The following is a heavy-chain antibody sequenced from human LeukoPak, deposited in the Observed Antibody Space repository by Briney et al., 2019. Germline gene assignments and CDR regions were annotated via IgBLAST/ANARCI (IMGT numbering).Heavy chain of an antibody. CDR2: IYYSGST. D-gene: IGHD4-23*01. CDR3: ARGTPYDYGGNAPFDY. Sequence: SETLSLTCTVSGGSISSYYWSWIRQPPGKGLEWIGYIYYSGSTNYNPSLKSRVTIPVDTSKNQFSLKLSSVTAADTAVYYCARGTPYDYGGNAPFDYWGQGTLVTVSS. V-gene: IGHV4-59*08. CDR1: GGSISSYY. J-gene: IGHJ4*02.